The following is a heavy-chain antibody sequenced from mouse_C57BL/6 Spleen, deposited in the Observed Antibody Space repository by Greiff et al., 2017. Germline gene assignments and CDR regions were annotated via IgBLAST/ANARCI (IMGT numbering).Heavy chain of an antibody. CDR3: ERGGYDYDDGDAMDY. CDR1: GYTFTSYW. V-gene: IGHV1-7*01. J-gene: IGHJ4*01. Sequence: VQLQQSGAELAKPGASVKLSCKASGYTFTSYWMHWVKQRPGQGLEWIEYINPSSGYTKYNQKFKDKATLTADKSSSTAYRQLSSLTYEDSAVYYCERGGYDYDDGDAMDYWGQGTSGTVSS. CDR2: INPSSGYT. D-gene: IGHD2-4*01.